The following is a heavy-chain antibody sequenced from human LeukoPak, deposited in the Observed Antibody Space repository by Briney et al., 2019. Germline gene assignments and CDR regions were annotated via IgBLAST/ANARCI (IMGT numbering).Heavy chain of an antibody. V-gene: IGHV1-2*02. J-gene: IGHJ5*02. Sequence: GASVKVSCKASGGTFSSYAISWVRQAPGQGLEWMGWINPNSGGTNYAQKFQGRVTMTRDTSLSTAYMELSRLRSDDTAVYYCARVGMVRGARTTYNWFDPWGQGTLVTVSS. D-gene: IGHD3-10*01. CDR2: INPNSGGT. CDR3: ARVGMVRGARTTYNWFDP. CDR1: GGTFSSYA.